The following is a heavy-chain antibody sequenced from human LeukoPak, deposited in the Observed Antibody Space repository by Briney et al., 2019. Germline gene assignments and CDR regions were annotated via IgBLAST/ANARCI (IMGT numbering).Heavy chain of an antibody. CDR2: INHSGST. CDR1: GGSLSGYY. V-gene: IGHV4-34*01. CDR3: ARGEFDYYGSGSYDY. Sequence: SETLSLTCAVYGGSLSGYYWSWIRQPPGKGLEWIGEINHSGSTNYNPSPKSRVTISVDTSKNQFSLKLSSVTAADTAVYYCARGEFDYYGSGSYDYWGQGTLVTVSS. D-gene: IGHD3-10*01. J-gene: IGHJ4*02.